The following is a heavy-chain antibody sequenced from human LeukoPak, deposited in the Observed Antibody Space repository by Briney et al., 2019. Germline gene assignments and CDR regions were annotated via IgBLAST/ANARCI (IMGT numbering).Heavy chain of an antibody. D-gene: IGHD3-22*01. CDR2: VYPDGST. CDR3: ARARDSRTYQGFDY. Sequence: PSETLSLTCTVSGGSISSTDYYWSWIRQPAGKGLEWIGRVYPDGSTNYNPSFKSRVTILVDQSKNQFSLKLSSVTAADTAVYYCARARDSRTYQGFDYWGHGTLVTVSS. CDR1: GGSISSTDYY. V-gene: IGHV4-61*02. J-gene: IGHJ4*01.